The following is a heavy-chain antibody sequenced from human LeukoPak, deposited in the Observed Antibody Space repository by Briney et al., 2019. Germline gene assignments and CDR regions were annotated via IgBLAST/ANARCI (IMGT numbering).Heavy chain of an antibody. CDR1: GFTFSKAW. CDR2: IRSKAYGETA. D-gene: IGHD1-1*01. Sequence: GGSLRLSCAVSGFTFSKAWMSWVRQTPGKGLEWVGFIRSKAYGETADYAASVKGRFTISRDDSKAIAYLQMNSLKTEDTAVYHCTRDRGAYNLYDYWGQGTLVTVSS. J-gene: IGHJ4*02. CDR3: TRDRGAYNLYDY. V-gene: IGHV3-49*04.